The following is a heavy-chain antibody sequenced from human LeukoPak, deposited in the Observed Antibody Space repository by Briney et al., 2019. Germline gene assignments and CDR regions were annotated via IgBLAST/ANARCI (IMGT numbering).Heavy chain of an antibody. V-gene: IGHV1-18*01. D-gene: IGHD6-19*01. Sequence: ASVKVSCKASGYTFTSYGISWVRQAPGQGLEWMGWISAYNGNTNYAQKLQGRVTMTTDTSTSTAYMELRSLRSDDTAVYYCARVTPEYSSGWYGNWFDPWGQGTLVTVSS. J-gene: IGHJ5*02. CDR1: GYTFTSYG. CDR2: ISAYNGNT. CDR3: ARVTPEYSSGWYGNWFDP.